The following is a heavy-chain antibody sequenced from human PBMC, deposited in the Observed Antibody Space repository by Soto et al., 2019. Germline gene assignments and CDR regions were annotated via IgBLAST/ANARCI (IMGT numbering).Heavy chain of an antibody. V-gene: IGHV1-18*04. J-gene: IGHJ4*02. CDR2: ISPYNGNT. CDR1: GYTFTSYG. CDR3: VRDPQVGFDY. Sequence: ASVKVSCKASGYTFTSYGISWVRQAPGQGLEWMGWISPYNGNTNYAQKLQDRVTVTRDTSTSTVHLELRSLKSDDTAVYYCVRDPQVGFDYWGQGTRVTVSS.